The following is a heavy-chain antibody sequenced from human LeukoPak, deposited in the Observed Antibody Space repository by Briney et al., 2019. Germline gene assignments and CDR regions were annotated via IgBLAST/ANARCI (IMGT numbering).Heavy chain of an antibody. V-gene: IGHV1-69*13. J-gene: IGHJ6*02. Sequence: SVKVSCKASGYTFTSYGISLVRQAPGQGLEWMGGIIPIFGTANYAQKFQGRVTITADESTSTAYMELSSLRSEDTAVYYCARWDVRRYCSSTSCFGMDVWGQGTTVTVSS. D-gene: IGHD2-2*01. CDR2: IIPIFGTA. CDR3: ARWDVRRYCSSTSCFGMDV. CDR1: GYTFTSYG.